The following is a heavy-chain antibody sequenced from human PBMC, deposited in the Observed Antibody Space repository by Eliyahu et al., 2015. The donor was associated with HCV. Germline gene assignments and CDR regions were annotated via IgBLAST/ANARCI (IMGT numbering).Heavy chain of an antibody. CDR3: VKESNGDYALLYWYFDL. D-gene: IGHD4-17*01. Sequence: EVQLVESGGGLVQPGGSXRLXCSASGFTFXXYAMHWVXQAPGKGLEYVSAISSNGGSTYYADSVKGRFTISRDNSKNTLYLQMSSLRAEDTAVYYCVKESNGDYALLYWYFDLWGRGTLVTVSS. V-gene: IGHV3-64D*09. CDR1: GFTFXXYA. CDR2: ISSNGGST. J-gene: IGHJ2*01.